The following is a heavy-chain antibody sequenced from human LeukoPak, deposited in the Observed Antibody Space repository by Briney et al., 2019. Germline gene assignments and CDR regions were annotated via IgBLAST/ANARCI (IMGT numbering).Heavy chain of an antibody. J-gene: IGHJ4*02. Sequence: GGSLRLSCAAPGFTFSSYGMHWVRQAPGKGLEWVAVIWYDGSNQYYADSVKGRFTISRDNSRDTLYLQMNSLRAEDTAVYYCARDSYSGYDSQPFDYWGQGTLVTVSS. D-gene: IGHD5-12*01. CDR2: IWYDGSNQ. V-gene: IGHV3-33*01. CDR3: ARDSYSGYDSQPFDY. CDR1: GFTFSSYG.